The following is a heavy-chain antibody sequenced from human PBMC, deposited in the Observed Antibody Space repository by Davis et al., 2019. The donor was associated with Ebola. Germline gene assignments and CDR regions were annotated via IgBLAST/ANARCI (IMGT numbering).Heavy chain of an antibody. J-gene: IGHJ3*01. V-gene: IGHV3-23*01. Sequence: GESLKISCAASGFVFSSYGMNWVRRAPGKGLEWVSTIGLSADTYYANSVKGRFTISRDNSRNTLHLQMDSLRVDDTAIYYCAKDTSNIWFDVWGQGTMVTVSS. CDR2: IGLSADT. CDR3: AKDTSNIWFDV. D-gene: IGHD2/OR15-2a*01. CDR1: GFVFSSYG.